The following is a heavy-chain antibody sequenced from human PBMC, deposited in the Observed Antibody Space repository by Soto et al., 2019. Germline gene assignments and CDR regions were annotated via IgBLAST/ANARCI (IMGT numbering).Heavy chain of an antibody. D-gene: IGHD3-10*01. CDR2: MNPNSGNT. CDR1: GYTFGNND. Sequence: GASVKVSCKASGYTFGNNDISWVRQATGQGLEWMGWMNPNSGNTGYAQKFQGRVSMTRNTSITTAYLELSSLRSDDTAVYYCTRDAISMVRGTDNWFDPWGQGTLVTVSS. CDR3: TRDAISMVRGTDNWFDP. J-gene: IGHJ5*02. V-gene: IGHV1-8*01.